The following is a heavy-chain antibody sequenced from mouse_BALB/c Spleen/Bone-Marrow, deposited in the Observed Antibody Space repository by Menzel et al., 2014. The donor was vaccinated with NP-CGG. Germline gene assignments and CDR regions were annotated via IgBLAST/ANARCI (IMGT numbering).Heavy chain of an antibody. CDR3: ARLHYYGCGIY. D-gene: IGHD1-2*01. J-gene: IGHJ3*01. CDR2: INPDSSTI. Sequence: EVKLVESGGGLVQPGGSLKLSCAASGFDFSRYWMSWVRQAPGKGLEWIGEINPDSSTINYTPSLQDKFIISRDNAKNTLFLQMSKVRSEDTALYYCARLHYYGCGIYWGQGTLVTVSA. V-gene: IGHV4-1*02. CDR1: GFDFSRYW.